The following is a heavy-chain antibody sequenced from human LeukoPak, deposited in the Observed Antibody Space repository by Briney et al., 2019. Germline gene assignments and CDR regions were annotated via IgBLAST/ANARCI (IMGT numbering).Heavy chain of an antibody. CDR2: ISYIGST. CDR3: ASDSISINAFDA. V-gene: IGHV4-59*11. J-gene: IGHJ3*01. CDR1: GGSFTTHY. Sequence: PSETLSLTCTVSGGSFTTHYWSWTRQPPGKGLEWIGYISYIGSTNYNPSLKSRVTISIDTSKNEVSLMLTSVTAADTAVYYCASDSISINAFDAWGQGTMVTVSS. D-gene: IGHD3-10*01.